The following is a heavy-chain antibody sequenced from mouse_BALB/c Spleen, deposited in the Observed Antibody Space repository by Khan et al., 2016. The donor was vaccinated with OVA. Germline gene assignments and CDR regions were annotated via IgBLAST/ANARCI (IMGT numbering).Heavy chain of an antibody. CDR2: INTHTGEP. D-gene: IGHD2-10*01. CDR1: GYTFTNFG. J-gene: IGHJ4*01. Sequence: QIQLVQSGPELKKPGQTVTISCKASGYTFTNFGMNWVKQAPGKGLEWLGWINTHTGEPIYAADFKGRFAFSLETSANTSLLQINNLKNEDTATYFCARPTYFSYTLAYWGQGTSVTVSS. CDR3: ARPTYFSYTLAY. V-gene: IGHV9-3-1*01.